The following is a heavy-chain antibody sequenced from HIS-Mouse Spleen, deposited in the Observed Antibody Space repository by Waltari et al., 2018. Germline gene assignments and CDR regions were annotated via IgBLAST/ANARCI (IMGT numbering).Heavy chain of an antibody. V-gene: IGHV4-39*07. Sequence: QLQLQESGPGLVKPSETLSLTCTVSGCSIRSSRYHWVWIRQPPGKGLEWIGSIYYSGSTYYNPSLKSRVTISVDTSKNQFSLKLSSVTAADTAVYYCAREIPYSSSWYDWYFDLWGRGTLVTVSS. J-gene: IGHJ2*01. CDR1: GCSIRSSRYH. CDR3: AREIPYSSSWYDWYFDL. CDR2: IYYSGST. D-gene: IGHD6-13*01.